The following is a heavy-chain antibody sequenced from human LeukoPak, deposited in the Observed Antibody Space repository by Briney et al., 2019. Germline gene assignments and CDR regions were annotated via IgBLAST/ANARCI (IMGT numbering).Heavy chain of an antibody. CDR2: IVLGSDNT. CDR3: AAGSDLYGFDL. CDR1: GISFPTFA. V-gene: IGHV1-58*01. Sequence: SVKVSCKASGISFPTFAVQWVRQARGQRLEWMGWIVLGSDNTDYAQKFQQRVTFTRDMSTTTAYMELSSLRSDDTAVYYCAAGSDLYGFDLWGQGTMVTVSS. J-gene: IGHJ3*01.